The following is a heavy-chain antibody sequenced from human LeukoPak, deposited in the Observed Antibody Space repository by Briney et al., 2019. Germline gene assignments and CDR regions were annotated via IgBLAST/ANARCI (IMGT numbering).Heavy chain of an antibody. Sequence: GGSLRLSCAASGFTFSTYSMIWVRQAPGKGLECISYISSSSGTIYYADSVKGRFTISRDNAKNSLYPQMNSLRAEDTAVYYCARDVVGSDYWGQGTLVTVSS. CDR1: GFTFSTYS. CDR3: ARDVVGSDY. J-gene: IGHJ4*02. CDR2: ISSSSGTI. V-gene: IGHV3-48*01. D-gene: IGHD6-25*01.